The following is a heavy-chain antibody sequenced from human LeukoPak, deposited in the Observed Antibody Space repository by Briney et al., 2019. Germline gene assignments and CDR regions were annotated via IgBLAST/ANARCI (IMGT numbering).Heavy chain of an antibody. CDR3: ARHCCSGPAKRVFDI. J-gene: IGHJ3*02. CDR2: ISYSGNT. V-gene: IGHV4-39*01. CDR1: GGSIISSDYH. D-gene: IGHD2-15*01. Sequence: SETLSLTCTVSGGSIISSDYHWGWVRQPPGKGLEWIGTISYSGNTDYNPSLRSRVTITVDTCNNQFSLRLGSVTAADTAVYHCARHCCSGPAKRVFDIWGQGTMVTVSS.